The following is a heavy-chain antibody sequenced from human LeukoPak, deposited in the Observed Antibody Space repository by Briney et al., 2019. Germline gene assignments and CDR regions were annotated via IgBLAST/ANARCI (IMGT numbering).Heavy chain of an antibody. J-gene: IGHJ1*01. Sequence: SETLSLTCTVSGGSISSGDYYWSWIRQPPGKGLEWIGSIYYSGSTYYNPSLKSRVTISVDTSKNQFSLKLSSVTAADTAVYYCARGDGYYYDSSGSRDWGQGTLVTVSS. D-gene: IGHD3-22*01. CDR3: ARGDGYYYDSSGSRD. CDR1: GGSISSGDYY. V-gene: IGHV4-30-4*01. CDR2: IYYSGST.